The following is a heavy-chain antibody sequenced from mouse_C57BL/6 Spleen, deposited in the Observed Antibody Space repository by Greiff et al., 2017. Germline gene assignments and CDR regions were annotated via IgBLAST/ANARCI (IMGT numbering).Heavy chain of an antibody. CDR3: AEGYDFDY. Sequence: VQLQQSGPELVKPGASVKISCKASGYAFSSSWMNWVKQRPGKGLEWIGRIYPGDGDTNYNGKFKGKATLTADKSSSTAYMQLSSLTSEDSAVYFCAEGYDFDYWGQGTTLTVSS. CDR1: GYAFSSSW. D-gene: IGHD2-2*01. V-gene: IGHV1-82*01. CDR2: IYPGDGDT. J-gene: IGHJ2*01.